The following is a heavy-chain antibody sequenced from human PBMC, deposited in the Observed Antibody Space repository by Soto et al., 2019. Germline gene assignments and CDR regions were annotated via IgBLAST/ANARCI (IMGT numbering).Heavy chain of an antibody. J-gene: IGHJ6*02. CDR3: ARHYSAMGV. Sequence: EVQLVETGGDLIQPGGSLRLSCAASGFTVSSDSMTWVRQAPGKGLEGISIIYSDNNTDYADSMKGRFSISRHTSKNIVYLQWNRLRAEDTAEYYCARHYSAMGVWGQGTTVTVSS. CDR1: GFTVSSDS. V-gene: IGHV3-53*02. CDR2: IYSDNNT.